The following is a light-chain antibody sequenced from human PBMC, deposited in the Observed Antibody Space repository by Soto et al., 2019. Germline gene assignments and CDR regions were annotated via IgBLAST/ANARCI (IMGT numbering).Light chain of an antibody. CDR3: QQLTNYHPHI. CDR2: AAS. Sequence: IQLTQSPSSLSASVVDRVTITCRASQGISSYLAWYQQKPGKAPKLLIDAASNLQSGVPSRFSGSGAVTDFTLTTTSSPPEAFATQYSQQLTNYHPHIFGRETRL. J-gene: IGKJ5*01. CDR1: QGISSY. V-gene: IGKV1-9*01.